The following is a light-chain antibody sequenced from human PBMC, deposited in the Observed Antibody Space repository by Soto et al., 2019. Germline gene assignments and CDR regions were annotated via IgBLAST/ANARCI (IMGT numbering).Light chain of an antibody. Sequence: DIQMTQSPSTLSASVGDRVTITCRASQSISNWLGWYQQKPGKAPKLLIYKASYLESGVPSRFSGSGSGTNFTLTISSLQPDDFATYYCQQYDNYPYTFGQGTKLEIK. CDR2: KAS. CDR1: QSISNW. CDR3: QQYDNYPYT. J-gene: IGKJ2*01. V-gene: IGKV1-5*03.